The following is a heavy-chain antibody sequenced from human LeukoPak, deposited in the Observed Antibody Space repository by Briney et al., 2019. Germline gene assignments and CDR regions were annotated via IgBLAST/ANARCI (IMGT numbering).Heavy chain of an antibody. D-gene: IGHD2-15*01. CDR3: ARATVGPLYSLHY. J-gene: IGHJ4*02. CDR2: INHSGST. Sequence: KPSETLSLTCAVYGGSFSGYYWSWIRQPPGKGLEWIGEINHSGSTNYNPSLERRFTISVDTSKNQFSLKLSSVTAADTAVYYCARATVGPLYSLHYWGQGTLVTVSS. V-gene: IGHV4-34*01. CDR1: GGSFSGYY.